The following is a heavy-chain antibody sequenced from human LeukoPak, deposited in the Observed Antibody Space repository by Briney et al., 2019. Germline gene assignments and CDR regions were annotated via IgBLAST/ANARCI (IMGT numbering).Heavy chain of an antibody. CDR1: GFTFSRYG. D-gene: IGHD2-15*01. V-gene: IGHV3-30*02. CDR2: IRYDGSNK. J-gene: IGHJ4*02. Sequence: GGSLRLSCAASGFTFSRYGVHWVRQAPGKGLEWVAFIRYDGSNKYYADSVKGRFTISRDNSKNTLYLQMNSLRAEDTAVYYCAKDLLGYCSGGSCYSLGYWGQGTLVTVSS. CDR3: AKDLLGYCSGGSCYSLGY.